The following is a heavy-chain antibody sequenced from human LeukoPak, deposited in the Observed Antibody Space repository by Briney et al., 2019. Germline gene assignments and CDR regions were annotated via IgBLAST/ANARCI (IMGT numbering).Heavy chain of an antibody. Sequence: GGSLRLSCAASRFSIRNFGMAWVRQAPGKGLEWVSTIDSNGHRTHYADPVKGRFTISRDNSKNTVYLQMNILRVEDTAIYYCANDPQYDDFDIWGQGTMVTVSS. J-gene: IGHJ3*02. V-gene: IGHV3-23*05. CDR1: RFSIRNFG. CDR3: ANDPQYDDFDI. CDR2: IDSNGHRT.